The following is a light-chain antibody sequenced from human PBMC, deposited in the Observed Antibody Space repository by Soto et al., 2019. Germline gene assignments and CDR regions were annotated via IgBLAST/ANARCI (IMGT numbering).Light chain of an antibody. CDR2: DAS. CDR3: QHCGSSPIT. J-gene: IGKJ5*01. Sequence: EIVLTQSPGTLSLSPGERATLSCRASQSISTNHLVWYQQRPGQAPRILIYDASRRATGIPDRFSGSWSGTDYTLTISSLEPEDVAVYYCQHCGSSPITLGQGTRLEIK. V-gene: IGKV3-20*01. CDR1: QSISTNH.